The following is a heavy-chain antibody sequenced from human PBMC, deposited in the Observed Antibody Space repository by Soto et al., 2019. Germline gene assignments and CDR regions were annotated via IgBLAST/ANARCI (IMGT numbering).Heavy chain of an antibody. CDR3: AKDRGVATKSGGYFDY. CDR2: ISYDGSNK. D-gene: IGHD5-12*01. Sequence: QVQLVESGGGVVQPGRSLRLSCAASGFTFSSYGMHWVRQAPGKGLEWVAVISYDGSNKYYADSVKGRFTISRDNSKNTLYLKMNSLRAEDTAVYYCAKDRGVATKSGGYFDYWGQGTLVTVSS. CDR1: GFTFSSYG. J-gene: IGHJ4*02. V-gene: IGHV3-30*18.